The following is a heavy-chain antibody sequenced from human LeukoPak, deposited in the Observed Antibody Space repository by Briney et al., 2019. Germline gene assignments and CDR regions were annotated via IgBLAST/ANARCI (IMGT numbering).Heavy chain of an antibody. V-gene: IGHV4-59*01. Sequence: SETLSLTCTVSGGSISSYYWSWMRQPPGKGLEWVGYIFYSGSTHYNPSLKSRVTISLDTSKNQFSLRLSSVTAADTAVYYCARSITGTLGLYYYYMDVWGKGTTVTVSS. CDR1: GGSISSYY. J-gene: IGHJ6*03. CDR2: IFYSGST. CDR3: ARSITGTLGLYYYYMDV. D-gene: IGHD1-20*01.